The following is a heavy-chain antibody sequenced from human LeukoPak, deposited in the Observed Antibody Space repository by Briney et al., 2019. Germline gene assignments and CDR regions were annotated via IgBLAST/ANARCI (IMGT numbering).Heavy chain of an antibody. Sequence: PGGSLRLSCAASGLTFDDYAMHWVRQAPGKGLEWVSGISWNSGSIGYADSVKGRFTISRDNSKNTLYLQMNSLRAEDTAVYYCAKDSYYDYVWGSYRYTNQFDYWGQGTLVTVSS. D-gene: IGHD3-16*02. V-gene: IGHV3-9*01. CDR2: ISWNSGSI. CDR3: AKDSYYDYVWGSYRYTNQFDY. J-gene: IGHJ4*02. CDR1: GLTFDDYA.